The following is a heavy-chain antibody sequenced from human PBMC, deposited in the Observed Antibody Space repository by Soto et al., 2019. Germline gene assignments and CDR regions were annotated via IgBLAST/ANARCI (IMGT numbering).Heavy chain of an antibody. V-gene: IGHV3-15*01. CDR1: GFTFSNAW. D-gene: IGHD5-18*01. CDR2: IKSKTDGGTT. Sequence: GGSLRLSCAASGFTFSNAWMSWVRQAPGKGLEWVGRIKSKTDGGTTDYAAPVKGRFTISRDDSKNTLYLQMNSLRAEDTAVYYCARDLYSYGFSGPDYWGQGTLVTVSS. J-gene: IGHJ4*02. CDR3: ARDLYSYGFSGPDY.